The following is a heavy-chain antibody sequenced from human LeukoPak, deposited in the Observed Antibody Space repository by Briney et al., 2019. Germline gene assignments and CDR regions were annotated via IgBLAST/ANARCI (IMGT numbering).Heavy chain of an antibody. CDR3: AKGRYSSSWYLGQYYFDY. J-gene: IGHJ4*02. V-gene: IGHV3-23*01. CDR1: GFTFSSYA. Sequence: GGSLRLSCAASGFTFSSYAMSWVRQAPGKGLEWVSAISGSGGSTYYADPVKGRFTISRDNSKNTLYLQMNSLRAEDTAVYYCAKGRYSSSWYLGQYYFDYWGQGTLVTVSS. CDR2: ISGSGGST. D-gene: IGHD6-13*01.